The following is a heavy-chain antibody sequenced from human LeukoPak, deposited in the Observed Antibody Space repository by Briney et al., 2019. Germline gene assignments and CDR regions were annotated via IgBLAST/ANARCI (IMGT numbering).Heavy chain of an antibody. CDR3: ARVRGSIQLRAWFDP. Sequence: GGSLRLSCAASGFTFSTYSMNWVRQAPRKGLEWVSFISSSSSTIYYADSVKGRFTISRDNAKNSLYLQMNSLRDEDTAVYYCARVRGSIQLRAWFDPWGQGTLVTVSS. V-gene: IGHV3-48*02. D-gene: IGHD5-18*01. J-gene: IGHJ5*02. CDR2: ISSSSSTI. CDR1: GFTFSTYS.